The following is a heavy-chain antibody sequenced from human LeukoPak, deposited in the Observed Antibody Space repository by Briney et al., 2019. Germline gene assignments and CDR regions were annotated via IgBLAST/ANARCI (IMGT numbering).Heavy chain of an antibody. CDR3: ATKETMVRGVRADWFDP. V-gene: IGHV1-24*01. CDR1: GYTLTELS. Sequence: ASVKVSCKVSGYTLTELSMHWVRQAPGKGLEWMGGFDPEDGETIYAQKFQGRVTMTEDTSTGTAYMELSSLRSEDTAVYYCATKETMVRGVRADWFDPWGQGTLVTVSS. J-gene: IGHJ5*02. CDR2: FDPEDGET. D-gene: IGHD3-10*01.